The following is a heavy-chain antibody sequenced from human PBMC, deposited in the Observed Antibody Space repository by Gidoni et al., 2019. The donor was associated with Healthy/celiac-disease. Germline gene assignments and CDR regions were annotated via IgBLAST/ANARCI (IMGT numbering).Heavy chain of an antibody. D-gene: IGHD3-10*01. CDR1: GFTFSSYA. CDR2: ISGSGGST. CDR3: AKEGDYGSGSYYLSPGWFDP. J-gene: IGHJ5*02. Sequence: EVQLLESGGGLVQPGGSLRLSCAASGFTFSSYAMIWVRQAPGKGLEWVSAISGSGGSTYYADSVKGRFTISRDNSKNTLYLQMNSLRAEDTAVYYCAKEGDYGSGSYYLSPGWFDPWGQGTLVTVSS. V-gene: IGHV3-23*01.